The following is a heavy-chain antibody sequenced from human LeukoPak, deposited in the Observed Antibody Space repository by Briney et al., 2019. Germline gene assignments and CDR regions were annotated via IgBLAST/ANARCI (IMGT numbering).Heavy chain of an antibody. CDR2: INHSGST. D-gene: IGHD4-4*01. V-gene: IGHV4-34*01. CDR3: ARVQYYYGMDV. Sequence: GXGLEWIGEINHSGSTNYNPSLKSRVTISVDTSKNQFSLKLSSVTAADTAVYYCARVQYYYGMDVWGQGTTVTVSS. J-gene: IGHJ6*02.